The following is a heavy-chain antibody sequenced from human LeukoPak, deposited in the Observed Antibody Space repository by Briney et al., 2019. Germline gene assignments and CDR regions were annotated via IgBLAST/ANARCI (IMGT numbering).Heavy chain of an antibody. CDR3: ASAFYGGNPDAGY. CDR1: GFTFSKAW. Sequence: GGSLRLSCAVSGFTFSKAWMSWVRQAPGKGLEWIGRIKSRTDGETIDYAAPVKGRFTISRDDSKNTLYLQMNALKTEDTAVYYCASAFYGGNPDAGYWGQGTLVTVSS. J-gene: IGHJ4*02. D-gene: IGHD4-23*01. CDR2: IKSRTDGETI. V-gene: IGHV3-15*01.